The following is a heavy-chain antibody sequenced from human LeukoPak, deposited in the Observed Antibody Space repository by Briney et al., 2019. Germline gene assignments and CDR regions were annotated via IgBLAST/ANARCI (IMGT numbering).Heavy chain of an antibody. Sequence: MPSETLSLTCTVSGDSISSSGSYRGWIRQPPGKGLEWIGSLYYSGSSYYNPSLKSRVTISADTSKNQFSLKLTSVTAADTALYYCVIMAGYWGQGTLVTVSS. D-gene: IGHD3-10*01. CDR3: VIMAGY. J-gene: IGHJ4*02. V-gene: IGHV4-39*01. CDR2: LYYSGSS. CDR1: GDSISSSGSY.